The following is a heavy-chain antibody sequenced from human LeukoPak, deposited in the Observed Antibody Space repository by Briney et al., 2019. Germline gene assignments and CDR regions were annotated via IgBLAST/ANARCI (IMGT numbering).Heavy chain of an antibody. J-gene: IGHJ4*02. CDR3: GRAQPATDY. Sequence: SETLSLTWAVSGYSISGGHYGCWIRQPPGKGLEWIGSIYHSGSTYYNPSLKSRVTISVDTSKNQFSLKVNSVTAADTAVYYCGRAQPATDYWGQGTPVTVSS. CDR1: GYSISGGHY. D-gene: IGHD2-2*01. CDR2: IYHSGST. V-gene: IGHV4-38-2*01.